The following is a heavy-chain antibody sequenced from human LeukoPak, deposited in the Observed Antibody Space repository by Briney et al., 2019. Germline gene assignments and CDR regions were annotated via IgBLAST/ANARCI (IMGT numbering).Heavy chain of an antibody. J-gene: IGHJ5*02. CDR3: ARDPAGLCSGGSCYRWFDP. CDR2: ISSSSSYI. CDR1: GFTFSSYS. V-gene: IGHV3-21*01. Sequence: PGGSLRLSCAASGFTFSSYSMNWVRQAPGKGLEWVSSISSSSSYIYYADSVKGRFTITRDNAKNSLYLQMNSLRAEDTAVYYCARDPAGLCSGGSCYRWFDPWGKGTLDTVSS. D-gene: IGHD2-15*01.